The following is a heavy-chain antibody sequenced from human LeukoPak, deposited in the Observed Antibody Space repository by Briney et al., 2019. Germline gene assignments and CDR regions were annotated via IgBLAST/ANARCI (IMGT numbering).Heavy chain of an antibody. J-gene: IGHJ4*02. CDR3: AKDMFSRIAVAGMIGY. CDR2: ISWNSGSI. V-gene: IGHV3-9*01. Sequence: GGSLRLSCAASGFTFDDYAMHWVRQAPGKGLEWVSGISWNSGSIGYADSVKGRFTISRDNAKNSLYLQMNSLRAEDTALYYCAKDMFSRIAVAGMIGYWGQGTLVTVSS. CDR1: GFTFDDYA. D-gene: IGHD6-19*01.